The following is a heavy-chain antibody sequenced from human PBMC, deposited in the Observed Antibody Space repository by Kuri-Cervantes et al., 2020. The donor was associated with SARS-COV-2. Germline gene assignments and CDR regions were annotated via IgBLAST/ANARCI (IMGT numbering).Heavy chain of an antibody. CDR1: GFTFSSYS. CDR2: ISSSSSYI. V-gene: IGHV3-21*06. CDR3: ARAYGDYVFREALDS. Sequence: GESLKTSCAASGFTFSSYSMNWVRQAPGKGLEWVSSISSSSSYIYYADSVKGRFIISRDNAKNSLYLQMNSLRVEDTALYYCARAYGDYVFREALDSWGQGTLVTVSS. D-gene: IGHD4-17*01. J-gene: IGHJ4*02.